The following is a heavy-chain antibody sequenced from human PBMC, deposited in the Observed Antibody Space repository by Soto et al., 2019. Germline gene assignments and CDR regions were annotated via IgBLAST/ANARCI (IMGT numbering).Heavy chain of an antibody. Sequence: QVQLQESGPGLVKPSRTLSLTCTVSGVSINSGDYYWTRIRQRPGKGLEWIAYIHYSGSTYYNPSLKSRLTVSLDTSKNVFSLTLNSVTAADTAVYFCARGLDGGYPSAYDNWGQGTLVTVYS. D-gene: IGHD5-18*01. CDR1: GVSINSGDYY. J-gene: IGHJ4*02. CDR3: ARGLDGGYPSAYDN. V-gene: IGHV4-31*03. CDR2: IHYSGST.